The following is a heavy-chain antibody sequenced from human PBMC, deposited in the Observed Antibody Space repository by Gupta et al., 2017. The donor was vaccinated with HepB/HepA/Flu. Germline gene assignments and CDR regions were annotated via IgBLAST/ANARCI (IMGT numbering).Heavy chain of an antibody. CDR3: AGGSYYLALDY. CDR1: GYTFSNYY. D-gene: IGHD1-26*01. CDR2: INPSVGRT. V-gene: IGHV1-46*01. Sequence: QVQLVQSGAEVKKPGASVKVSCKASGYTFSNYYMHWVRQAPGQGLEWMGIINPSVGRTGYAQKFQGRFAMTRDTSTSTFYMELGSLRSEDTAVYYCAGGSYYLALDYWGQGTLVTVSS. J-gene: IGHJ4*02.